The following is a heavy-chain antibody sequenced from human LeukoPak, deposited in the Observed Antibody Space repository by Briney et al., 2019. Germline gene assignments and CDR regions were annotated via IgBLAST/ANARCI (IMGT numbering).Heavy chain of an antibody. Sequence: PSETLSLTCSVSGGSISSTSYYWGWIRQPPGKALEWIGSISSFGSTNYKPSLKSRLAISVDTSKNQFSLHLSSVTAGDTATYFCARSVFAVADLFDHWGQGTLVSVSS. CDR1: GGSISSTSYY. J-gene: IGHJ4*02. V-gene: IGHV4-39*01. CDR2: ISSFGST. CDR3: ARSVFAVADLFDH. D-gene: IGHD4-23*01.